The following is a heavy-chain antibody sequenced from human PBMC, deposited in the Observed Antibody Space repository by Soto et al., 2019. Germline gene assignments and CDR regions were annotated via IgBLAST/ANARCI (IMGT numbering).Heavy chain of an antibody. CDR2: IYYSGST. Sequence: SETLSLTCTVSGGSISSYYWSWIRQPPGKGLEWIGYIYYSGSTNYNPSLKSRVTISVDTSKNQFSLKLSSVTAADTAVYYCARGGNGGYYYYGMDVWGQGTTVTV. J-gene: IGHJ6*02. V-gene: IGHV4-59*01. CDR3: ARGGNGGYYYYGMDV. CDR1: GGSISSYY. D-gene: IGHD1-1*01.